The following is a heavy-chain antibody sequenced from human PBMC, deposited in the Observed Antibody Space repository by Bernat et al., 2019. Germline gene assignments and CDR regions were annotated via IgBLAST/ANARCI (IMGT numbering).Heavy chain of an antibody. Sequence: VQLQQWGAGLLKPSETLSLTCAVYGGSFSGYYWSWIRQPPGKGLEWVSVISGSGGSTYYADSVKGRFTISRDKSKNTLYLQMNSLRAEDTAVYYCAKDRRDAFDIWGQGTMVTVSS. CDR3: AKDRRDAFDI. V-gene: IGHV3-23*01. J-gene: IGHJ3*02. CDR1: GGSFSGYY. CDR2: ISGSGGST.